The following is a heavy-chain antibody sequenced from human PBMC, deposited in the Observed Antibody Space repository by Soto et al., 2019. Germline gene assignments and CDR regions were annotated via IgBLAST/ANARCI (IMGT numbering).Heavy chain of an antibody. CDR3: ARDEGSSWEINWFDP. V-gene: IGHV3-21*01. CDR2: ISSSSSYI. CDR1: GFTFSSYS. Sequence: EVQLVESGGGLVKPGGSLRLSCAASGFTFSSYSMNWVRQAPGKGLEWVSSISSSSSYIYYADSVKGRFTISRDNAKNSLYLQMNSLRAEDTAVYYCARDEGSSWEINWFDPWGQGTLVTVSS. D-gene: IGHD6-13*01. J-gene: IGHJ5*02.